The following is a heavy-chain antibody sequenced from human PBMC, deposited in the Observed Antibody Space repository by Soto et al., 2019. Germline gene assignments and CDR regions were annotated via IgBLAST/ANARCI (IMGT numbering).Heavy chain of an antibody. CDR1: GFTFSSYG. D-gene: IGHD3-3*01. CDR3: ARESFGASPNFFDY. J-gene: IGHJ4*02. V-gene: IGHV3-30*03. Sequence: PGGSLRLSCAASGFTFSSYGMHWVRQAPGKGLEWVADISYGGSNKYYADSVKGRFTISRDDSKNSLYLQMDSLRADDTAVYYCARESFGASPNFFDYWGQGTLVTVSS. CDR2: ISYGGSNK.